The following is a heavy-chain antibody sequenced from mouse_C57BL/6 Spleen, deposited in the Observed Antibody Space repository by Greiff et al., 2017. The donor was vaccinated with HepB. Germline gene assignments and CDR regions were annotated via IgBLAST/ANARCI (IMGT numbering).Heavy chain of an antibody. J-gene: IGHJ2*01. Sequence: EVMLVESGGGLVKPGGSLKLSCAASGFTFSSYAMSWVRQTPEKRLEWVATISDGGSYTYYPDNVKGRFTISRDNAKNNRYLQMSHLKSEDTAMYYCAREIYYYGSSLGYFDYWGQGTTLTVSS. CDR1: GFTFSSYA. CDR2: ISDGGSYT. V-gene: IGHV5-4*01. D-gene: IGHD1-1*01. CDR3: AREIYYYGSSLGYFDY.